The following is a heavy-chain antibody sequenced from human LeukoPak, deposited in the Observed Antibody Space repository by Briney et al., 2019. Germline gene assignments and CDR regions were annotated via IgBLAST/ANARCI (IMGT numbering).Heavy chain of an antibody. Sequence: PGGSLRLSCAPSGFTFTIYAMSWVRQAPGKGLGWVSAIMGSGGSTYYAEAVMGRFIITSNNSKNTLYLQMNSMRAEDTAVYYCAKPSFHYDCSGSVDYWGQGTLVTVSS. CDR2: IMGSGGST. J-gene: IGHJ4*02. CDR1: GFTFTIYA. D-gene: IGHD3-22*01. V-gene: IGHV3-23*01. CDR3: AKPSFHYDCSGSVDY.